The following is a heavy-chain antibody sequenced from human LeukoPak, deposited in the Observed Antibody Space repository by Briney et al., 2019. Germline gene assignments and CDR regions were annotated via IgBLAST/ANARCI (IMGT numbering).Heavy chain of an antibody. V-gene: IGHV1-69*13. CDR2: IIPIFGTA. Sequence: SVKVSCKASGGTFSSYAISWVRQAPGQGLEWMGGIIPIFGTANYAQKFQGRVTITADESTSTAYMELSSLRSEDTAVYYCARDLYYYDSSGYYQYYYYYYGMDVWGQGTTVTVSS. D-gene: IGHD3-22*01. CDR3: ARDLYYYDSSGYYQYYYYYYGMDV. CDR1: GGTFSSYA. J-gene: IGHJ6*02.